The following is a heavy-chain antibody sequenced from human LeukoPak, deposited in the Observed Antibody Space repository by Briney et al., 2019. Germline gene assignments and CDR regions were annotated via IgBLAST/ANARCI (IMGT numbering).Heavy chain of an antibody. CDR3: ARAVQLDDFDY. D-gene: IGHD1-1*01. CDR1: GYTFTSYG. J-gene: IGHJ4*02. CDR2: VSAYNGNT. V-gene: IGHV1-18*01. Sequence: VASVKVSCKASGYTFTSYGISWVRQAPGQGLEWMGWVSAYNGNTNYAQKLQGRVTMTTDTSTSTAYMELRSLRSDDTAVYYCARAVQLDDFDYWGKGTLVTVSS.